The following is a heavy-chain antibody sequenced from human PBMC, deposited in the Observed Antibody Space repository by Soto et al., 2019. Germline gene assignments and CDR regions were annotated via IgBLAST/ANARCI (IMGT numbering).Heavy chain of an antibody. V-gene: IGHV3-30*03. D-gene: IGHD1-26*01. CDR1: GITFSRHG. CDR3: ALWDGGSMYDHSGKFDF. J-gene: IGHJ5*01. Sequence: QVYLVESGGGVVQPGRSLRLTCAASGITFSRHGMHWVRQAPGKGLEWVALVSNDGNRKYYADSVKGRFTISRDNSENTLYLQMNSLRAEVSAVYYCALWDGGSMYDHSGKFDFWGQGTLVTVTS. CDR2: VSNDGNRK.